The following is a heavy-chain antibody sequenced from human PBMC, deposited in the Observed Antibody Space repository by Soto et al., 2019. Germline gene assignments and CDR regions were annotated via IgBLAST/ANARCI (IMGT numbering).Heavy chain of an antibody. V-gene: IGHV1-24*01. D-gene: IGHD3-22*01. CDR3: ATGTRTDYYDSSPSPLLVY. J-gene: IGHJ4*02. Sequence: ASVKVSCKVSGYTLTELSMHWVRQAPGKGLEWMGGFDPEDGETIYAQKFQGRVTMTEDTSTDTAYMELSSLRSEDTAAYYCATGTRTDYYDSSPSPLLVYWGQGTLVTVSS. CDR1: GYTLTELS. CDR2: FDPEDGET.